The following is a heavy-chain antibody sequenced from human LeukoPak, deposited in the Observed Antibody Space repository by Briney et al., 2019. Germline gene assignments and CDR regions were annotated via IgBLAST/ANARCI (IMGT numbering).Heavy chain of an antibody. Sequence: GASVKVSCKASGYTFISHDINWVRQATGQGLEWMGWINPNSGNTGYAQKFQGRVTFTRNTSISTAYMELRSLRSEDTDVYYCARAGRFDSGHAWFDPWGQGTLVTVS. V-gene: IGHV1-8*03. J-gene: IGHJ5*02. CDR2: INPNSGNT. CDR1: GYTFISHD. CDR3: ARAGRFDSGHAWFDP. D-gene: IGHD5-12*01.